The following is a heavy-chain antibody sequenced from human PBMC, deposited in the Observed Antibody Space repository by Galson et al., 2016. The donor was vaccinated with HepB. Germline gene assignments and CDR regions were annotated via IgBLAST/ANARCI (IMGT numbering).Heavy chain of an antibody. J-gene: IGHJ4*02. CDR3: AKDLGISMIVVAPGFDY. CDR1: GFTFSNYA. Sequence: SLRLSCAVSGFTFSNYAVSWVRQAPGKGLEWVSGISGSGDSTYYADSVKGRFTISRDNSKNTLYPQMNSLRGEDTAVYYCAKDLGISMIVVAPGFDYWGQGTLVTVSS. D-gene: IGHD3-22*01. CDR2: ISGSGDST. V-gene: IGHV3-23*01.